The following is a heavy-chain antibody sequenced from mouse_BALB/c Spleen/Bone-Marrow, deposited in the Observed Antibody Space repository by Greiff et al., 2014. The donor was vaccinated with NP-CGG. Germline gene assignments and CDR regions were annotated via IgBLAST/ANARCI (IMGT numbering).Heavy chain of an antibody. V-gene: IGHV14-3*02. CDR3: AAYYYGSSYGFAY. J-gene: IGHJ3*01. Sequence: VQLQQFGAELVKPGASVKLSCTASGFNIKDTYMHWVKQRPEQGLEWIGRIDPANGNTKYDPKFQGKATIAADTPSNTAYLQLSSLTSEDTAVYYCAAYYYGSSYGFAYWGQGTLVTVSA. CDR1: GFNIKDTY. D-gene: IGHD1-1*01. CDR2: IDPANGNT.